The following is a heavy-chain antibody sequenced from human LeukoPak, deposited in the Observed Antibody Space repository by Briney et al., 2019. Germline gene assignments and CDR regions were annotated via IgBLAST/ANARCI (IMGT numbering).Heavy chain of an antibody. CDR3: ARMGHSGSPFDY. CDR2: IIPILGIA. CDR1: GGTFSSYT. V-gene: IGHV1-69*02. J-gene: IGHJ4*02. D-gene: IGHD1-26*01. Sequence: SVKLSCKASGGTFSSYTISWVRQAPGQGLEWMGRIIPILGIANYAQKFQGRVTITADKSTSTAYMELSSLRSEDTAVYYCARMGHSGSPFDYWGQGTLVTVSS.